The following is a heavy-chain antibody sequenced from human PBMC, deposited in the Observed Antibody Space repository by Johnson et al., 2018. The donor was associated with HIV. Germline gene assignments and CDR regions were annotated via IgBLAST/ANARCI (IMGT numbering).Heavy chain of an antibody. J-gene: IGHJ3*02. Sequence: MQLVVSGGGLVQPGGSLRLSCAASGFTVNSNYINWVRQAPGKGLECVSGIYSGGRTYYADSVKARFTISRDNSKNTLYLQMNSLRAEDTAVYYCARDQDWGYYDTTAFDIWGQGTMVTVSS. CDR3: ARDQDWGYYDTTAFDI. V-gene: IGHV3-66*01. CDR1: GFTVNSNY. CDR2: IYSGGRT. D-gene: IGHD3-16*01.